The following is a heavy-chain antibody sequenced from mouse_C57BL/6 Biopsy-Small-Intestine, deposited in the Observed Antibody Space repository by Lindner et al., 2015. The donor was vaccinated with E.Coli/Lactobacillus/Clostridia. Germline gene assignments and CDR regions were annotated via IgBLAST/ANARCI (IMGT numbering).Heavy chain of an antibody. CDR2: INPSSGYT. D-gene: IGHD2-5*01. CDR1: GYTFTSYT. Sequence: VQLQESGAELARPGASVKMSCKASGYTFTSYTMHWVKQRPGQGLEWIGYINPSSGYTKYNQKFKDKATLTADKSSSTAYMQLSSLTSEDSAVYYCARSNYVGYAMDYWGRGTSVTVSS. V-gene: IGHV1-4*01. J-gene: IGHJ4*01. CDR3: ARSNYVGYAMDY.